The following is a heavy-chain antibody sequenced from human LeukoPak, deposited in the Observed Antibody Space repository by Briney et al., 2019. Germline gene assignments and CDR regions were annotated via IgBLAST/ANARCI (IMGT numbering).Heavy chain of an antibody. Sequence: SETLSLTCTVSGGSISSSSYYWGWIRQPPGKGLEWIGSIYYSGITYYNPSLKSRVTISVDTSKNQFSLKLSSVTAADTAVYYCARHAWAYDSSGYFRFAPWGQGTLVTVSS. CDR2: IYYSGIT. CDR3: ARHAWAYDSSGYFRFAP. D-gene: IGHD3-22*01. J-gene: IGHJ5*02. V-gene: IGHV4-39*01. CDR1: GGSISSSSYY.